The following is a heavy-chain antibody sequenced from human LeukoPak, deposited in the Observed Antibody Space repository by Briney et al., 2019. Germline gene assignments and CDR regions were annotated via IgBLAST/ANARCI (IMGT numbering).Heavy chain of an antibody. D-gene: IGHD6-13*01. J-gene: IGHJ5*02. CDR2: ISAYTHNT. CDR1: GYSFTSYG. CDR3: ARGAAAGTRWFDP. V-gene: IGHV1-18*01. Sequence: ASVKVSCKASGYSFTSYGISWVRQAPGQGLEWMGWISAYTHNTNYAQKLQGRVTMTTDTSTSTAYMELRSLRSDDTAVYYCARGAAAGTRWFDPWGQGTLVTVSS.